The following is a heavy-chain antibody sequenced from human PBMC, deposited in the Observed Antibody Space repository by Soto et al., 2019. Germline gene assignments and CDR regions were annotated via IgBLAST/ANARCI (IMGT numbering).Heavy chain of an antibody. CDR3: AREVGGGRQYYFDS. CDR2: TNPSNGGT. V-gene: IGHV1-2*02. CDR1: GYTFTDYY. Sequence: ASVKVSCKASGYTFTDYYVHWVRQAPGQGLEWMGWTNPSNGGTNYAQKFQGRVTMTRDTSLSIGYMELTTLRSDDTAVFYCAREVGGGRQYYFDSWGLGTLVTVSS. D-gene: IGHD3-16*01. J-gene: IGHJ4*02.